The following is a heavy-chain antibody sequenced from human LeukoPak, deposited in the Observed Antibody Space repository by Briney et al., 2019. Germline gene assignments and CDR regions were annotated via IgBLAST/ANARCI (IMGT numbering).Heavy chain of an antibody. Sequence: ASVKVSCKASGYTFTSYGISWVRQAPGQGLEWMGWISAYNGNTKYAQKLQGRVTMTTDTSMSTAYMELRSLRSDDTAVYYCARDLKGGYCSGGSCLPLYYYYYGMDVWGQGTTVTVSS. CDR1: GYTFTSYG. V-gene: IGHV1-18*01. CDR2: ISAYNGNT. D-gene: IGHD2-15*01. J-gene: IGHJ6*02. CDR3: ARDLKGGYCSGGSCLPLYYYYYGMDV.